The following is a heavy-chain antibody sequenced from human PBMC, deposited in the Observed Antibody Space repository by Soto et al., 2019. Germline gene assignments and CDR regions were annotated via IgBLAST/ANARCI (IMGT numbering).Heavy chain of an antibody. J-gene: IGHJ4*02. Sequence: ASVKVSCKASGGTFSSYAISWVRQAPGQGLEWMGWISAYNGNTNYAQKLQGRVTMTTDTSTSTAYMELRSLRSDDTAVYYCARDPKWRWELPKFDYWGQGTLVTVSS. CDR1: GGTFSSYA. CDR2: ISAYNGNT. D-gene: IGHD1-26*01. V-gene: IGHV1-18*01. CDR3: ARDPKWRWELPKFDY.